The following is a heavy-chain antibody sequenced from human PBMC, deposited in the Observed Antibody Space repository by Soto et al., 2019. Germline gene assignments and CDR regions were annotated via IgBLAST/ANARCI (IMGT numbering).Heavy chain of an antibody. Sequence: PGGSLRLSWAASGFTFSNYKMNWVRQAPGKGLEWVSYISSSSSTTYYADFVKGRFTISRDNAKNSLYLQMNSLRAEDTAVYYCVRDQESVAGRAYDPTSYNMDVWGQGTTVTVSS. D-gene: IGHD5-12*01. CDR1: GFTFSNYK. J-gene: IGHJ6*02. CDR3: VRDQESVAGRAYDPTSYNMDV. CDR2: ISSSSSTT. V-gene: IGHV3-48*01.